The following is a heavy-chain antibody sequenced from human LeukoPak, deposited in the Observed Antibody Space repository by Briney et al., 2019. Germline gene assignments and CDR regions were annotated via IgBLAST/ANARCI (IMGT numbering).Heavy chain of an antibody. V-gene: IGHV4-38-2*01. D-gene: IGHD3-3*01. CDR2: IYHSGST. CDR3: ARGIGDYDFWSGYYYYYMDV. Sequence: SETLSLTCAVSGYSISSGYYWGWIRQPPGKGLEWIGSIYHSGSTYYNPSLKSRVTISVDTSKNQFSLKLSSVTAADTAVYYCARGIGDYDFWSGYYYYYMDVWGKGTTVTVSS. CDR1: GYSISSGYY. J-gene: IGHJ6*03.